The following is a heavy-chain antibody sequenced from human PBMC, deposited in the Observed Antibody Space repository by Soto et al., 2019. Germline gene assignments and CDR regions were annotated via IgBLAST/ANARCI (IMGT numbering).Heavy chain of an antibody. V-gene: IGHV1-2*02. CDR1: GYTFTGYY. CDR3: ARERGTGAFVRGVIILGGMDV. Sequence: ASVKVSCKASGYTFTGYYMHWVRQAPGQGLEWMGWINPNSGGTNYAQKFQGRVTMTRDTSISTAYMELSRLRSDDTAVYYCARERGTGAFVRGVIILGGMDVWGQGTTVIVSS. D-gene: IGHD3-10*02. CDR2: INPNSGGT. J-gene: IGHJ6*02.